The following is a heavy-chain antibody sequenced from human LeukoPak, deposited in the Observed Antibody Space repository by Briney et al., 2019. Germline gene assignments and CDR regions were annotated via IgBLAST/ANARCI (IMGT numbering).Heavy chain of an antibody. D-gene: IGHD3-22*01. V-gene: IGHV1-18*01. J-gene: IGHJ6*02. Sequence: ASVKVSCKASGYTFTSSGITWVRQAPGQGLEWIGWISGYNGNTNYAQKVQGRVTMTTDTSTRTAYMELRSLRSDDTAVYYCAREGYYDSSGCSQVQYYYYGMDVWGQGTTVTVSS. CDR2: ISGYNGNT. CDR1: GYTFTSSG. CDR3: AREGYYDSSGCSQVQYYYYGMDV.